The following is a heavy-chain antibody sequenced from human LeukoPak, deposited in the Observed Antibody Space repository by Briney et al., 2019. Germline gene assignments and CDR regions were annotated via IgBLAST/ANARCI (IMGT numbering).Heavy chain of an antibody. CDR1: GYSISSGYY. V-gene: IGHV4-38-2*01. J-gene: IGHJ4*02. CDR3: ARRRSSSSRTNYYFDY. Sequence: SETLSLTCAVSGYSISSGYYWGWIRQPPGKGLEWIGSIYHSGSTYYNTSLKSRVTISVDTSKNQFSLKLSSVTAADTAVYYCARRRSSSSRTNYYFDYWGQGTLVTVSS. D-gene: IGHD6-6*01. CDR2: IYHSGST.